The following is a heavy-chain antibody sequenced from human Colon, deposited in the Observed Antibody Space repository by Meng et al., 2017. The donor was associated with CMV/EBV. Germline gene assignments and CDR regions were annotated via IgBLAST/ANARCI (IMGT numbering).Heavy chain of an antibody. V-gene: IGHV3-23*01. CDR3: AKSTVGGFDV. Sequence: LSCAASGVTFSQFAMSWVRQAPGKGLDWVSSISSSGTGTYYGDSVKGRFSISRDNSKKTLYLQMNSLTAEDTGVYYCAKSTVGGFDVWGQGTMVTVSS. CDR1: GVTFSQFA. J-gene: IGHJ3*01. D-gene: IGHD4-23*01. CDR2: ISSSGTGT.